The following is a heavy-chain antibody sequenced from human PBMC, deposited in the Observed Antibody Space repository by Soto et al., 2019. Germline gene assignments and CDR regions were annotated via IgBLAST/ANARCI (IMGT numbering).Heavy chain of an antibody. V-gene: IGHV3-33*01. D-gene: IGHD2-15*01. Sequence: PGGSLRLSCAASGFTFSSYGMHWVRQAPGKGLEWVAVIWYDGSNKYYADSVKGRFTISRDNSKNTLYLQMNSPRAEDTAVYYCSRSLVVTRAFDIWGQGTMVNVSS. J-gene: IGHJ3*02. CDR1: GFTFSSYG. CDR3: SRSLVVTRAFDI. CDR2: IWYDGSNK.